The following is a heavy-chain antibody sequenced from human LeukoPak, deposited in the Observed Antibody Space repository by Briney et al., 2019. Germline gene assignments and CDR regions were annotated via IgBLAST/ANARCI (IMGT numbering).Heavy chain of an antibody. Sequence: SETLSLTCTVSGGSISSGSYYWSWIRQPPGKGLEWIGYIYYSGSTNYNPSLKSRVTISVDTSKNQFSLKLSSVTAADTAVYYCARAPGVLGYCSSTSCYAEGSGWFDPWGQGTLVTVSS. CDR3: ARAPGVLGYCSSTSCYAEGSGWFDP. D-gene: IGHD2-2*01. V-gene: IGHV4-61*01. CDR1: GGSISSGSYY. J-gene: IGHJ5*02. CDR2: IYYSGST.